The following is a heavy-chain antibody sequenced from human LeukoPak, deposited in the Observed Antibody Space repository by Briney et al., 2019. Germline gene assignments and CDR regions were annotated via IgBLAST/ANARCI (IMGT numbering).Heavy chain of an antibody. D-gene: IGHD3-3*01. J-gene: IGHJ6*03. CDR3: ARGAGYYDFWSGPHYYMDV. CDR2: ISSSSSYI. CDR1: GFTFSSYS. V-gene: IGHV3-21*01. Sequence: GGSLRLSCAASGFTFSSYSMNWVRQAPGKGLEWVSSISSSSSYIYYADSVKGRFTISRDNAKNSLYLQMNSLRAEDTAVYYCARGAGYYDFWSGPHYYMDVWGKGTTVTVSS.